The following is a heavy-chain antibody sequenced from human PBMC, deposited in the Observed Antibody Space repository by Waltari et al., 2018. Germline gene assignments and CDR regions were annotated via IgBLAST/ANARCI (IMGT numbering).Heavy chain of an antibody. CDR1: DYSIINGYY. Sequence: RESGPGLVRTSETLSLNCDVSDYSIINGYYWGWIRQPPGKGLEWIASINYSGNRYSNPSFEGRVTISVDTSSNLFSLQLHSVTAADTAVYFCGRLGGSMTTYQTFRDHWGQGILVNDSA. CDR3: GRLGGSMTTYQTFRDH. CDR2: INYSGNR. D-gene: IGHD2-21*01. J-gene: IGHJ5*02. V-gene: IGHV4-38-2*01.